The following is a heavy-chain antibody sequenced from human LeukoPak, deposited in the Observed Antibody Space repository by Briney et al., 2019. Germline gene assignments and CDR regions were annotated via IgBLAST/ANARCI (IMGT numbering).Heavy chain of an antibody. CDR1: GFTFSTYA. D-gene: IGHD3-9*01. CDR3: AKDSSIYDWGYMDV. J-gene: IGHJ6*03. V-gene: IGHV3-23*01. Sequence: GGSLRLSCAASGFTFSTYAMSWVRQAPGKGLEWVSLIGGSDGRTRYADSVKGRSTISRDNSKNTLYLEMNSLRAEDTAVYYCAKDSSIYDWGYMDVWGKGTTVTISS. CDR2: IGGSDGRT.